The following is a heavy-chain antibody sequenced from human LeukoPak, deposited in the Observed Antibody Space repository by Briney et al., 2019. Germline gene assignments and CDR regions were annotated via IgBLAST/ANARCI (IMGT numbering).Heavy chain of an antibody. Sequence: ASVKVSCKASSYIFTGYYMHWVRQAPGQGLEWMGWINPNSGGTNYAQKFQGRVTMTRDTSISTAYMELSRLRSDDTAVYYCATERDRRYYYYMDVWGKGTTVTVSS. CDR3: ATERDRRYYYYMDV. V-gene: IGHV1-2*02. CDR1: SYIFTGYY. CDR2: INPNSGGT. J-gene: IGHJ6*03.